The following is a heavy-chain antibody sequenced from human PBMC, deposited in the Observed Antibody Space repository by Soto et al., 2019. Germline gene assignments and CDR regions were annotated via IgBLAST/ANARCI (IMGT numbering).Heavy chain of an antibody. CDR2: ISGSGDTP. Sequence: GGSLRLSCAASGFTFSNYAISWVRQAPGKGLEWVSIISGSGDTPYYADSVKGRFTISRDNSRNTLYLQMNSLRAGDSAKYYCAKEGTSGLYYFDYWGPGTLVTAPQ. CDR3: AKEGTSGLYYFDY. D-gene: IGHD6-19*01. CDR1: GFTFSNYA. V-gene: IGHV3-23*01. J-gene: IGHJ4*02.